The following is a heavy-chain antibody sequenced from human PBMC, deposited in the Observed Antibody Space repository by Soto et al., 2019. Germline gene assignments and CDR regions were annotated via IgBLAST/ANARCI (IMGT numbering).Heavy chain of an antibody. Sequence: QVQLQETGSGLVKPSETLSLTCSVSGDSITSGGYSWSWIRQPPRRGLEWIGYIYHTGSASCSSSLKGRITLSVDKSTNQFALSLKSVTAADTAIYYCARAHYGDCGYDFDSWGQGSLFIVSS. CDR3: ARAHYGDCGYDFDS. V-gene: IGHV4-30-2*01. CDR2: IYHTGSA. CDR1: GDSITSGGYS. D-gene: IGHD4-17*01. J-gene: IGHJ4*02.